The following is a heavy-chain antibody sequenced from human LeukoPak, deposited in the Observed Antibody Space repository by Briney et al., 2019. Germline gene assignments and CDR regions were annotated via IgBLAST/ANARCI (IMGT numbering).Heavy chain of an antibody. CDR2: INHSGST. CDR1: GGSLSKYY. J-gene: IGHJ4*02. CDR3: AVPSIASY. D-gene: IGHD6-6*01. Sequence: KPSETLSLTCAVCGGSLSKYYWSWIRQPPGKGLEWIGEINHSGSTNYNPSLKSRVTVYLDTYKNQFSLKMNSMPAADTAVYYCAVPSIASYWGQGTLVTVS. V-gene: IGHV4-34*01.